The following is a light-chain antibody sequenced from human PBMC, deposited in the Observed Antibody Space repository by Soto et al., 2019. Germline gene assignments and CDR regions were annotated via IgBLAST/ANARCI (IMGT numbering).Light chain of an antibody. Sequence: EIVLTQSPATLSLSPGERATLSCRASQSINTDLAWYQQKPGQAPRLLIYGASSRATGIPDRFSGSGSGTDFTLTISRLAPEDFAVYYCQQYSSSPGYTFGQGTKLEIK. CDR2: GAS. J-gene: IGKJ2*01. CDR1: QSINTD. CDR3: QQYSSSPGYT. V-gene: IGKV3-20*01.